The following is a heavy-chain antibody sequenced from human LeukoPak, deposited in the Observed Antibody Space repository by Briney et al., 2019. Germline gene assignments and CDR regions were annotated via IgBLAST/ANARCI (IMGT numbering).Heavy chain of an antibody. CDR2: IIPIFGTA. CDR1: GGTFSSYA. Sequence: SVKVSCKASGGTFSSYAISWVRQAPGQGLEWMGGIIPIFGTANYAQKFQGRVTITADESTSTAYMELSSLRSEDTAVYYCARGGLNYYDSRGDYNWFDPWGQGTLVTVSS. CDR3: ARGGLNYYDSRGDYNWFDP. D-gene: IGHD3-22*01. V-gene: IGHV1-69*13. J-gene: IGHJ5*02.